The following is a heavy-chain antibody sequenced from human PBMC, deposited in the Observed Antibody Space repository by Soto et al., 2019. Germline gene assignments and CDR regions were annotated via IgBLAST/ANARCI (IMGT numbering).Heavy chain of an antibody. V-gene: IGHV3-23*01. Sequence: PGGSLRLSCAASGFTFSSYAMSWVRQAPGKGLEWVSAISGSGGSTYYADSVKGRFTISRDNSKNTLYLQMNSLRAEDTAVYYCAKTAVVYRYFDWLSTSYFDYWGQGTLVTVSS. CDR2: ISGSGGST. CDR1: GFTFSSYA. D-gene: IGHD3-9*01. CDR3: AKTAVVYRYFDWLSTSYFDY. J-gene: IGHJ4*02.